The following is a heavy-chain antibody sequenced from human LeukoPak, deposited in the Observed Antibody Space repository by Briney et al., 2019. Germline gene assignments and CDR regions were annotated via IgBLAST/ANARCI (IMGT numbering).Heavy chain of an antibody. CDR2: INPNSGGT. V-gene: IGHV1-2*02. Sequence: ASVKVSCKASGYTFTGYYMHWVRQAPGQGLEWMGWINPNSGGTNYAQKFQGRVTMTRDTSISTAYMELSRLRSDDTAVYYCARDLPLCTGGSCYSANYFDYWGQGTLVTVSS. CDR3: ARDLPLCTGGSCYSANYFDY. J-gene: IGHJ4*02. CDR1: GYTFTGYY. D-gene: IGHD2-15*01.